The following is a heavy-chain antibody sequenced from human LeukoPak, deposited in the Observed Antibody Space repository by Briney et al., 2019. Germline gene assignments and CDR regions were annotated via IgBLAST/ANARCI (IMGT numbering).Heavy chain of an antibody. CDR1: GFIFSDYY. Sequence: GGSLRLSCAASGFIFSDYYMSWIRQAPGKGLEWVSYITSGSTIYYADSVKGRFTISRDNAKNSLYLQVNSLRAEDTAVYYCARERPGYGDYDYWGQGTLVTVSS. D-gene: IGHD4-17*01. CDR3: ARERPGYGDYDY. CDR2: ITSGSTI. V-gene: IGHV3-11*01. J-gene: IGHJ4*02.